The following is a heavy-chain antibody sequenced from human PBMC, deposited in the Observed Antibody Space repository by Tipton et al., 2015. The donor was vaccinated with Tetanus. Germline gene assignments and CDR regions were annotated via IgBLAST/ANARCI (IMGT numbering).Heavy chain of an antibody. CDR3: ARDLRIAPRRFDY. V-gene: IGHV3-30*04. D-gene: IGHD2-21*01. CDR2: ISYDGTDK. J-gene: IGHJ4*02. CDR1: GFTFSSYA. Sequence: SLRLSCAASGFTFSSYAMHWVRQAPGKGLEWVAVISYDGTDKYYADSVKGRFTISRDNSKNTLFLQMNSLTTEDMAVYYCARDLRIAPRRFDYWGQGTLVTVSS.